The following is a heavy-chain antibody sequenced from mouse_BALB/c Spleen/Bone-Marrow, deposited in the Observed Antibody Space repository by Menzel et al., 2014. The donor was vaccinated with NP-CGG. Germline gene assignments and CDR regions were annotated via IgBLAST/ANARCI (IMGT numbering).Heavy chain of an antibody. V-gene: IGHV2-6*02. Sequence: QVQLQQSGPGLVAPSQSLSITCTVSGFSLTTYGVHWARQPPGKGLEWLVVIWSDGSTTYNSALKSRLSISKDNSKSQVFLEMNSLQTDDTAMYYCARNPYGNYAMDYWGRGTSVTVSS. CDR3: ARNPYGNYAMDY. D-gene: IGHD2-10*02. CDR1: GFSLTTYG. J-gene: IGHJ4*01. CDR2: IWSDGST.